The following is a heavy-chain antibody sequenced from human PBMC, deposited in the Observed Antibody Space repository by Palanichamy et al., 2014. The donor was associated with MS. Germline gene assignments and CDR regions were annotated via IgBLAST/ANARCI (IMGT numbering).Heavy chain of an antibody. Sequence: QMQLQESGPGLPKPSETLSLICSVSGDSISSNVYSWGWIRQPPGKGLEWIGHIYYSGSTYYNPALKSRLMISVDTSKNQFSLRLTSVIAADTAVYYCTRVVRRGYGNFDSWGQGILVTVSS. V-gene: IGHV4-39*01. CDR1: GDSISSNVYS. D-gene: IGHD5-12*01. CDR3: TRVVRRGYGNFDS. J-gene: IGHJ4*02. CDR2: IYYSGST.